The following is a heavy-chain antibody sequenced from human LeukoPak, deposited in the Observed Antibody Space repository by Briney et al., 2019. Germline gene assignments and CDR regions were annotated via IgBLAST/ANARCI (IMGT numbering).Heavy chain of an antibody. CDR1: GFTFSSYA. CDR2: ISGSGGST. Sequence: GGSLRLSCAASGFTFSSYAMSWLRQAPGQGLEWVSAISGSGGSTYYADSVKGRFTISRDNSKNTLYLQMNSLRADDTAVYYCAKIAAVRITIFGVEFDYWRKGTLVTVST. D-gene: IGHD3-3*01. V-gene: IGHV3-23*01. CDR3: AKIAAVRITIFGVEFDY. J-gene: IGHJ4*02.